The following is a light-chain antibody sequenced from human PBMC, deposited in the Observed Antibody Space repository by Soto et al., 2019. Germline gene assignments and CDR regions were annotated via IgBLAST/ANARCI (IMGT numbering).Light chain of an antibody. Sequence: SVFTQSPGTLSLSPGERATLSCRASQTVSSNFLAWYQEKPGQGPRLLIYGASTRATGIPDRFSGSGSGTDFTLTISRLDPEDFAVYYCRQYGRSLGFAVGGGTKVDI. V-gene: IGKV3-20*01. J-gene: IGKJ4*01. CDR3: RQYGRSLGFA. CDR1: QTVSSNF. CDR2: GAS.